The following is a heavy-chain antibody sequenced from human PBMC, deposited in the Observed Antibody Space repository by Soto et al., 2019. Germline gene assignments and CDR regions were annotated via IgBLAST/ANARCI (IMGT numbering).Heavy chain of an antibody. CDR2: IIPIFGTA. CDR1: GGTFSSYA. CDR3: ARGAGQLVLGYFDY. Sequence: SVKVSCKASGGTFSSYAISWVRQAPGQGLEWMGGIIPIFGTANYAQKFQGRVTITADESTSTASMELSSLRSEDTAVYYCARGAGQLVLGYFDYWGQGTLVTVSS. J-gene: IGHJ4*02. V-gene: IGHV1-69*13. D-gene: IGHD6-6*01.